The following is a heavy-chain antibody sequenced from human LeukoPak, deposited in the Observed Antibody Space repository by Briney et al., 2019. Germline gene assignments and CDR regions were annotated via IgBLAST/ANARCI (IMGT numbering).Heavy chain of an antibody. CDR1: GYTFTSYG. D-gene: IGHD2-15*01. CDR2: ISAYNGNT. J-gene: IGHJ4*02. CDR3: AVVVVAATLDY. V-gene: IGHV1-18*01. Sequence: ASVNVSCKASGYTFTSYGISWVRQAPGQGLEWMGWISAYNGNTNYAQKLQGRVTMTTDTSTSTAYMELRSLRSDDAAVYYCAVVVVAATLDYWGQGTLVTVSS.